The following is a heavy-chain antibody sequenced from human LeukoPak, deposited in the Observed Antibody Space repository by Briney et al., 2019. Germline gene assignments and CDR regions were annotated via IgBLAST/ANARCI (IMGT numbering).Heavy chain of an antibody. D-gene: IGHD5-18*01. Sequence: GGSLRLSCAAPGFKYDDHAMHWVRQAPGKGLEWVSGITWNSGRIGYADSVKGRFTISRDNAKNSLYLQVNSLREEDTALYYCAKDRTAYSYGSIDHWGQGTLVTVSS. J-gene: IGHJ4*02. V-gene: IGHV3-9*01. CDR1: GFKYDDHA. CDR3: AKDRTAYSYGSIDH. CDR2: ITWNSGRI.